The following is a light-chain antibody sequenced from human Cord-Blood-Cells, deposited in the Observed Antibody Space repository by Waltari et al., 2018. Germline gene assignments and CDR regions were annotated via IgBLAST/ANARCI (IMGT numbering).Light chain of an antibody. V-gene: IGLV1-44*01. CDR1: SSNIGSNT. Sequence: QSVLTQPASASGAPWQRVTTSCSGSSSNIGSNTVNWYQQLPGTAPKLLTYSNNPRPSGVPDRYSGSKSGSSASLAIRRLQSEDEADYYCAAWDDSLNGPVFGGGTKLTVL. CDR3: AAWDDSLNGPV. CDR2: SNN. J-gene: IGLJ3*02.